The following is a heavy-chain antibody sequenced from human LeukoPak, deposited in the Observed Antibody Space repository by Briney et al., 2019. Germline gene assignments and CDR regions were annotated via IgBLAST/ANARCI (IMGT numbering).Heavy chain of an antibody. V-gene: IGHV1-69-2*01. CDR1: GYTFTDYY. J-gene: IGHJ5*02. Sequence: GASVKVSCKASGYTFTDYYMHWVQQAPGKGLEWMGRVDPEDGETIYAEKFQGRVTITADESTDTVYMELGSLTSEDTATYFCARDREISARPGGWFDPWGQGTLVTVSS. CDR3: ARDREISARPGGWFDP. D-gene: IGHD6-6*01. CDR2: VDPEDGET.